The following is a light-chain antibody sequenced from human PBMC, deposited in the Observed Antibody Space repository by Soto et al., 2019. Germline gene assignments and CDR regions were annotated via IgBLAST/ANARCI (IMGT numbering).Light chain of an antibody. Sequence: EVVLTQSPATVSLSPGERASLSCRASQSISSNLAWYQQKPGQAPRLLIYGASTRATGVPARFSGSGSGTEFTLTISTLQSEDFAVYYCQQYDNWPPLTFGGGTKVDIK. CDR2: GAS. CDR1: QSISSN. CDR3: QQYDNWPPLT. V-gene: IGKV3-15*01. J-gene: IGKJ4*01.